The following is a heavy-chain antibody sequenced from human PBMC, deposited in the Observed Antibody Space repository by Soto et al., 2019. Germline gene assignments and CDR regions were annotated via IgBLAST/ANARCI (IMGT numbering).Heavy chain of an antibody. J-gene: IGHJ3*02. CDR3: ARAKAVVIAAEDI. CDR2: VSDNGGSRGGT. Sequence: EVELLESGGGLVQPGGSLRLSCKASGFMFNNSAMTWVRQAPGQGLQWVASVSDNGGSRGGTYYADAVKVRFTISRDNSTNTLEIPLDSLTRADTAVYYCARAKAVVIAAEDICGQGTMGTDAS. CDR1: GFMFNNSA. D-gene: IGHD2-21*01. V-gene: IGHV3-23*01.